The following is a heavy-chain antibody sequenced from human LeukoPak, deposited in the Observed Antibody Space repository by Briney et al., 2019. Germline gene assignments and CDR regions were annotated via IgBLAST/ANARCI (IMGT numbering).Heavy chain of an antibody. D-gene: IGHD1-26*01. CDR2: ITGSGGST. CDR3: AKTDTGNYYGAFDM. CDR1: GFTFGSYA. Sequence: GGSLRLSCAASGFTFGSYAMSWVRQASGKGLEWVSGITGSGGSTYHADSVKGWFTISRDNSQNTLYLQMNSLRAEDTAVYYCAKTDTGNYYGAFDMWGQGTMVTVSS. V-gene: IGHV3-23*01. J-gene: IGHJ3*02.